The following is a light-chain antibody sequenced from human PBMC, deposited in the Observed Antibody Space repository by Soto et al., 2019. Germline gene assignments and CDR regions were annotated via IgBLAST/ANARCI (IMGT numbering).Light chain of an antibody. CDR3: QVWHSSSDQI. CDR2: NDV. V-gene: IGLV3-21*04. J-gene: IGLJ2*01. CDR1: KIASKS. Sequence: SSELTQPPSVSVAPGETATITCGGDKIASKSVHWYRQKAGQAPVLVIYNDVDRPSGIPERIFAYNSGNTATLSISRVEAGDEAAYYCQVWHSSSDQIFGGGTKLTVL.